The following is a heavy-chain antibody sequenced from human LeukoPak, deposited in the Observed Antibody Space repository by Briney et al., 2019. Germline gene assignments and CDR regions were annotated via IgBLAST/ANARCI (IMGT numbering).Heavy chain of an antibody. J-gene: IGHJ4*02. CDR1: GFTVSSNY. V-gene: IGHV3-53*01. Sequence: GGSLRLSCAASGFTVSSNYMSWVRQAPGKGLEWVSVIYSGGSTYYADSVKGRFTISRDNSKNTLYLQMNSLRAEDTAVYYCARDRGGNPHSTFSFDYWGQGTLVTVPS. CDR2: IYSGGST. CDR3: ARDRGGNPHSTFSFDY. D-gene: IGHD2-15*01.